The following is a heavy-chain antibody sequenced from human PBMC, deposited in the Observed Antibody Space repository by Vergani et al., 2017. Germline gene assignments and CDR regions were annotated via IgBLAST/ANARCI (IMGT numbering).Heavy chain of an antibody. J-gene: IGHJ3*02. V-gene: IGHV3-30*03. CDR3: ARSLRRFGAFDI. D-gene: IGHD3-16*01. Sequence: QVQLVESGGGVVQPGRSLRLSCAASGFTFSSYGMHWVRQAPGKGLEWVAVISYDGSNKYYADSVKGRFTISRDNSKNTLYLQMNSLRAEDTAVYYCARSLRRFGAFDIWGQGTMVTVSS. CDR1: GFTFSSYG. CDR2: ISYDGSNK.